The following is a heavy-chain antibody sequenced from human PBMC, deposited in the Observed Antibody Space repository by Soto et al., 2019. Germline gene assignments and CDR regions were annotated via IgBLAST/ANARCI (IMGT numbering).Heavy chain of an antibody. D-gene: IGHD2-21*01. Sequence: GGSLRLSCAASGFTFSSYAMSWVRQAPGKGLEWVSAISGSGGSTYYADSVKGRFTISRDNSKNTLYLQMNSLRAEDTAVYYCAKGSRLSQLPPPDYWGQGTLVTVSS. CDR3: AKGSRLSQLPPPDY. CDR2: ISGSGGST. V-gene: IGHV3-23*01. CDR1: GFTFSSYA. J-gene: IGHJ4*02.